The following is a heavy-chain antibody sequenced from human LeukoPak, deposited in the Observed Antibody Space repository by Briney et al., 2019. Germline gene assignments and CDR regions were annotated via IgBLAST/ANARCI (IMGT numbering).Heavy chain of an antibody. Sequence: PSETLSLTCAVYGGSFSGYYWSWIRQPPGKGLEWIGEINHSGSTNYNPSLKSRVTISVDTSKNQFSLRLSSVTAADTAVYYCARDFSPHLPPDSSSAFDIWGQGTMVSVSS. V-gene: IGHV4-34*01. J-gene: IGHJ3*02. CDR3: ARDFSPHLPPDSSSAFDI. CDR1: GGSFSGYY. D-gene: IGHD1-14*01. CDR2: INHSGST.